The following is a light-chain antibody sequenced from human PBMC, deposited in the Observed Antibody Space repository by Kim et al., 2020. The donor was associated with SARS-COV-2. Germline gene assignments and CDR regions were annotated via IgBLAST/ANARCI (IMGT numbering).Light chain of an antibody. CDR1: SIDVGGYNY. CDR2: DVS. J-gene: IGLJ2*01. CDR3: CSYAGSYTFVV. V-gene: IGLV2-11*01. Sequence: QSVPSSCTGTSIDVGGYNYVSWYQQHPGKAPKLMIYDVSKRPSGVPDRFSGSKSGNTASLTISGLQAEDEADYYCCSYAGSYTFVVFGGGTQLTVL.